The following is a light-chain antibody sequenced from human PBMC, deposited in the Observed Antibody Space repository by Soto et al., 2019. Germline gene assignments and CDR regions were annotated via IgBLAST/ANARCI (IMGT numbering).Light chain of an antibody. CDR1: TGPVTSGFY. CDR3: LLYYGGAVV. J-gene: IGLJ2*01. Sequence: QAVVTQEPSLTVSPGGTVTLTCASSTGPVTSGFYPNWFQQKPGQPPRALIYSTTNKHFWTPARFSGSLLGGKAALTLSGVQPEDEAEYFCLLYYGGAVVFGGGTKLTVL. CDR2: STT. V-gene: IGLV7-43*01.